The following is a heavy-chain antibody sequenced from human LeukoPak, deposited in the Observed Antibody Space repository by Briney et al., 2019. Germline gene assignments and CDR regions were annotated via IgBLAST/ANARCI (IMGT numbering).Heavy chain of an antibody. Sequence: PGGSLRLSCAASGFTFSSYSMNWVRQAPGKGLEWVSYISSSSSTIYYADSVKGRFTISRDNAKNSLYLQMNSLRAEDTAVYYCARDRPRYCSSTSCYSDYWGQGTLVTVSS. J-gene: IGHJ4*02. D-gene: IGHD2-2*01. CDR3: ARDRPRYCSSTSCYSDY. CDR1: GFTFSSYS. CDR2: ISSSSSTI. V-gene: IGHV3-48*04.